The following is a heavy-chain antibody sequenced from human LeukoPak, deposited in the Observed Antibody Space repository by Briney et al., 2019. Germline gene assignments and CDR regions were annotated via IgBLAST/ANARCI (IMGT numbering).Heavy chain of an antibody. CDR3: ARDKGLYYYGMDV. Sequence: GGSLRLSCAASGFTFSSYWMSWVRQAPGKGLEWVANIKQDGSEKYYVDSVKGRFTISRDNAKDSLYLQMNSLRAEDTAVYYCARDKGLYYYGMDVWGQGTTVTVSS. J-gene: IGHJ6*02. CDR1: GFTFSSYW. V-gene: IGHV3-7*03. CDR2: IKQDGSEK.